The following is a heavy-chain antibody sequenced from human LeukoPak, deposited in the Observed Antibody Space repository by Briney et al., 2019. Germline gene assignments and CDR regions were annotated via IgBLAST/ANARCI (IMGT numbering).Heavy chain of an antibody. V-gene: IGHV3-21*01. CDR2: ITNNGVHT. J-gene: IGHJ4*02. D-gene: IGHD6-19*01. CDR3: ARGSGWLY. Sequence: GGSLRLSCAASGFTFSSYWMSWVRQAPGKGLEWVSSITNNGVHTYYAHSMKGRFTISRDNAKNSLYLQMNSLRAEDTAVYYCARGSGWLYWGQGTLVTVSS. CDR1: GFTFSSYW.